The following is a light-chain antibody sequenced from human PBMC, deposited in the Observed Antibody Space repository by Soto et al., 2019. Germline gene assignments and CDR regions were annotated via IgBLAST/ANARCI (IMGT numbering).Light chain of an antibody. Sequence: DIQMTQSPSSLSASVGDRVTITCRASHPININLVWFQQKPGKAPKSLIYAATNLQSGVPSRFIGSGGSTDFSLTISRLQPDDVVNYYCQHYQRYPPSFGGGTKLESK. V-gene: IGKV1-16*01. J-gene: IGKJ4*01. CDR1: HPININ. CDR3: QHYQRYPPS. CDR2: AAT.